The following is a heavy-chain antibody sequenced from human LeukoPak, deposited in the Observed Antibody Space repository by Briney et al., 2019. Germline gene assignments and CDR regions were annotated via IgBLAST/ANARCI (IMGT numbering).Heavy chain of an antibody. Sequence: SETLSLTCTVSGGSISSYYWSWIRQPPGKGLEWIGYIYYSGSTNYNPSLKSRVTISVDTSKNQFSLKLSSVTAADTAVYYCARDRYISNWHFDYWGQGTLVTVSS. J-gene: IGHJ4*02. D-gene: IGHD6-13*01. CDR3: ARDRYISNWHFDY. CDR1: GGSISSYY. V-gene: IGHV4-59*01. CDR2: IYYSGST.